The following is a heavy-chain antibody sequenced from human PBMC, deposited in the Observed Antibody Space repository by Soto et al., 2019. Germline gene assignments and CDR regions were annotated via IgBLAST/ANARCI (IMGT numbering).Heavy chain of an antibody. D-gene: IGHD6-19*01. V-gene: IGHV4-39*01. CDR3: VKHELWLVRLT. CDR1: GASVNTDNY. J-gene: IGHJ5*02. Sequence: QLQLQESGPRLVRPSETLSLTCTVSGASVNTDNYWGWVRQTPGKGLEWIGGVHDTGRTYYSSTLKGRVTTSMDTSKNQLSLNLRSVTAADAAMYYCVKHELWLVRLTWGQGTLVTVSS. CDR2: VHDTGRT.